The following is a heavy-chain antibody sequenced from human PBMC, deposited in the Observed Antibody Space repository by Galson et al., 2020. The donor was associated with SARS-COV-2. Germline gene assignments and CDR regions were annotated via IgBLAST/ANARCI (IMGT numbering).Heavy chain of an antibody. J-gene: IGHJ4*02. D-gene: IGHD3-10*01. CDR3: ASGSRLWFGKGIVY. V-gene: IGHV4-34*01. CDR1: GGSFSGYY. CDR2: INHSGST. Sequence: SQTLSLTCAVYGGSFSGYYWSWIRQPPGKGLEWIGEINHSGSTNYNPSLKSQVTISVDTSKNQFSLKLSSVTAADTAVYYCASGSRLWFGKGIVYWGQGTLVTVSS.